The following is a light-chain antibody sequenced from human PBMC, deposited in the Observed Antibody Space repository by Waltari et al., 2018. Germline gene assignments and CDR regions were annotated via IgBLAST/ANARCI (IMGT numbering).Light chain of an antibody. V-gene: IGLV2-14*03. J-gene: IGLJ1*01. CDR3: VSYISSNGYV. CDR1: SSDVGGYNY. CDR2: DVN. Sequence: QSALTQPASVSGSPGQSITISCTGTSSDVGGYNYVSWYQQHPDKVPKLLIYDVNDRPSGISYRCSGSKSGNTASLTISGLQAEDEADYYCVSYISSNGYVFGTGTKVTVL.